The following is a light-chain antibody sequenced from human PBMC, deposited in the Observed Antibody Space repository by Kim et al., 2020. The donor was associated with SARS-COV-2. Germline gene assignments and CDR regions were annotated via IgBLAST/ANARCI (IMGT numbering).Light chain of an antibody. CDR2: ADT. J-gene: IGLJ3*02. CDR1: SSNIGAGYD. Sequence: RVTISCTGSSSNIGAGYDVHWYQQLPGTAPKLLIDADTNRPSGVPARLSGSKSGTSASLAITGLQAEDEADYYCQSYDSSLSAWVFGGGTQLTVL. CDR3: QSYDSSLSAWV. V-gene: IGLV1-40*01.